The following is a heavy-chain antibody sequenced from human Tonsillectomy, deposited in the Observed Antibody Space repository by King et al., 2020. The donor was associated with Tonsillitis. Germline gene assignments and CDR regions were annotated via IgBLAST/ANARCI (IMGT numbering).Heavy chain of an antibody. D-gene: IGHD2-15*01. Sequence: VQLVESGGGLVKPGGSLRLSCAASAFTFSSYYMSWIRQAPGKGLEWVSCITTSSDTNYADSVKGRFTISRDNAKNSLYLQMNSLRDEDTAVYYCARTRGYCSGGRCYPYYFDYWGQGSLVTVSS. CDR2: ITTSSDT. V-gene: IGHV3-11*06. CDR3: ARTRGYCSGGRCYPYYFDY. CDR1: AFTFSSYY. J-gene: IGHJ4*02.